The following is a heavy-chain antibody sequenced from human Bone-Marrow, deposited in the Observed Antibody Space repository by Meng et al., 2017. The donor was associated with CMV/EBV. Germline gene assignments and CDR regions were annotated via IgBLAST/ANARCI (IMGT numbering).Heavy chain of an antibody. CDR3: ASGEWELCFDY. V-gene: IGHV3-11*04. CDR2: ISSSGSTI. CDR1: GFTFSDYY. D-gene: IGHD1-26*01. J-gene: IGHJ4*02. Sequence: GESLKISCAASGFTFSDYYMSWIRQAPGKGLEWVSYISSSGSTIYYADSVKGRFTISRDNAKNSLYLQMNSLRAEDTAVYYCASGEWELCFDYWGQGTLVTVSS.